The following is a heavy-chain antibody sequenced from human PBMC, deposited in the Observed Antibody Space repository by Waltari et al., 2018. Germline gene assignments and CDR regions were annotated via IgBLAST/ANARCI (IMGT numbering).Heavy chain of an antibody. CDR1: GFTFGDPV. CDR3: ARYDRLDY. Sequence: EVQLVESGGGLVQPGRSLRLSCTTSGFTFGDPVMSWFRQAPGKGLQWVGFIRSNTYGGTTEYAASVKGRFTISRDDSKNLAYLQMNSLKTGDTAVYYCARYDRLDYWGQGTLVTVSS. V-gene: IGHV3-49*03. D-gene: IGHD3-22*01. J-gene: IGHJ4*02. CDR2: IRSNTYGGTT.